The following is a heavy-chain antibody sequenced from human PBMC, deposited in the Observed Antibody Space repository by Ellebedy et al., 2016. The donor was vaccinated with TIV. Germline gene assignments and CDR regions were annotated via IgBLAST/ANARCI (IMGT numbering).Heavy chain of an antibody. CDR3: ARVEMATIRAPFDI. Sequence: ASVKVSCKASGGTFSSYAISWVRQAPGQGLEWMGRIIPILGIANYAQKFQGRVTITADKSTSTAYMELSSLRSEDTAVYYCARVEMATIRAPFDIWGQGTMVTVSS. V-gene: IGHV1-69*04. CDR1: GGTFSSYA. D-gene: IGHD5-24*01. CDR2: IIPILGIA. J-gene: IGHJ3*02.